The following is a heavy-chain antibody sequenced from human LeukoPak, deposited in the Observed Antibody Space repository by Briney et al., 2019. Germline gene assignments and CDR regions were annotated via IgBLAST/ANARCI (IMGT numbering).Heavy chain of an antibody. CDR1: GGSFSGYY. CDR3: ARDVGFFDIDY. D-gene: IGHD3-9*01. Sequence: PSETLSLTCAAYGGSFSGYYWSWIRQPPGKGLEWIGEINHSGSTNYNPSLKSRVTISVDTSKNQFSLKLTSVTAADTAVYYCARDVGFFDIDYWGQGILVTVSS. V-gene: IGHV4-34*01. J-gene: IGHJ4*02. CDR2: INHSGST.